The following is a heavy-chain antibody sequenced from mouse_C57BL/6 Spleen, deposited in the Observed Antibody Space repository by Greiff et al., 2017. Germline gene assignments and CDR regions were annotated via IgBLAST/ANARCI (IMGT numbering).Heavy chain of an antibody. CDR3: ARPDGNYLGYAMDY. D-gene: IGHD2-1*01. CDR2: INPNYGTT. Sequence: LVESGPELVKPGASVKISCKASGYSFTDYNMNWVKQSNGKSLEWIGVINPNYGTTSYNQKFKGKATLTVDQSSSTAYMQLNSLTSEDSAVYYCARPDGNYLGYAMDYWGQGTSVTVSS. V-gene: IGHV1-39*01. J-gene: IGHJ4*01. CDR1: GYSFTDYN.